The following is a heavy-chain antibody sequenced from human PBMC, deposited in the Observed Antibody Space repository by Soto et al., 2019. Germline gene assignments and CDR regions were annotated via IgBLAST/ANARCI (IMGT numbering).Heavy chain of an antibody. CDR1: GFTFSNYA. CDR3: AKKIYHRFDP. CDR2: IGTGGDNT. D-gene: IGHD5-12*01. V-gene: IGHV3-23*01. J-gene: IGHJ5*02. Sequence: GGSLRLSCTASGFTFSNYAMTWVRQAPGKGLEWVSAIGTGGDNTYYADSLEGRFTISRDNSKNTLYLQMSSLRAEDTAVYYCAKKIYHRFDPWGQGTLVTVS.